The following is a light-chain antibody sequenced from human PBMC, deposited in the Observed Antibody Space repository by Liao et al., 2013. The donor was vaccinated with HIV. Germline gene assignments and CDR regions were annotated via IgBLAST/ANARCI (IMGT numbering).Light chain of an antibody. V-gene: IGLV3-21*01. CDR2: YDR. Sequence: SYVLTQPSSVSVAPGQTARVNCGGDNIGGKSVHWYQQRPGQAPVLVIYYDRDRPSGIPERFSGSNSGNTATLTISGVEAGDEADYYCQVWDSNSDHPYVFGTGTKVTVL. CDR3: QVWDSNSDHPYV. CDR1: NIGGKS. J-gene: IGLJ1*01.